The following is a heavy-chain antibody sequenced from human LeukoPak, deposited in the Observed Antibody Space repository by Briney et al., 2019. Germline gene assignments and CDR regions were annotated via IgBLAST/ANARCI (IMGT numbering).Heavy chain of an antibody. CDR1: GFTFSSYS. CDR3: ASNTVTTEYNWFDP. Sequence: GGSLRLSCAASGFTFSSYSMNWVRQAPGKGLEWVSYISSSSSTIYYADSVKGRFTISRDNAKNSLYLQMNSLRAEDTAVYYCASNTVTTEYNWFDPWGQGTLVTVSS. CDR2: ISSSSSTI. D-gene: IGHD4-17*01. V-gene: IGHV3-48*04. J-gene: IGHJ5*02.